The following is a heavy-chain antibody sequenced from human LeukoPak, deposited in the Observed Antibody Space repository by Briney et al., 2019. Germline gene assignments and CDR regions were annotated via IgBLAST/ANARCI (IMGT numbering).Heavy chain of an antibody. V-gene: IGHV4-59*01. CDR2: INYSGST. CDR3: ASLNYYDNSGPLGY. D-gene: IGHD3-22*01. CDR1: GCPISSYY. Sequence: SSETLSLTCTVSGCPISSYYWSWIRQPLGQGLEWLGNINYSGSTNYNTSLKSRVSISVDTSKNQFSLKLSAVTAADTAVYYCASLNYYDNSGPLGYWGQGTLVTVSS. J-gene: IGHJ4*02.